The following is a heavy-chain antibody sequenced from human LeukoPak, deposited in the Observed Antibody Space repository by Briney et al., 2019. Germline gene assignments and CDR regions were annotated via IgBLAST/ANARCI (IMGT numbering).Heavy chain of an antibody. CDR3: ARVYSSSWSHFGY. D-gene: IGHD6-13*01. V-gene: IGHV1-69*13. Sequence: ASVKVSCKASGGTFSSYAISWVRQAPGQGLEWMGGIIPIFGTASYAQKFQGRVTITADESTSTAYMELSSLRSEDTAVYYCARVYSSSWSHFGYWGQGTLVTVSS. J-gene: IGHJ4*02. CDR1: GGTFSSYA. CDR2: IIPIFGTA.